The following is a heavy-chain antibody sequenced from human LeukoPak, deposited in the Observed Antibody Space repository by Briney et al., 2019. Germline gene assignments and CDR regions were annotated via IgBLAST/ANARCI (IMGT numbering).Heavy chain of an antibody. CDR3: EREWFGESN. CDR1: GFTFSSSN. CDR2: IAYDGSKT. V-gene: IGHV3-30*04. Sequence: PGGSLRLSCAPSGFTFSSSNMHWVRQSPARGLEWVALIAYDGSKTYYAESVKGRFTISRDNSKNMLFLQMDSLSAGDTAMYYCEREWFGESNWGQGTLVTVSS. D-gene: IGHD3-10*01. J-gene: IGHJ4*02.